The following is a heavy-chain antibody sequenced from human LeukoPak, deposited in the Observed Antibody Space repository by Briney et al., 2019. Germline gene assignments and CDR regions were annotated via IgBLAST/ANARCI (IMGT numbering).Heavy chain of an antibody. D-gene: IGHD3-22*01. CDR3: ARQERGYDGSGHRAFDI. V-gene: IGHV4-39*01. CDR2: IYYSGST. J-gene: IGHJ3*02. Sequence: SQTLSLTCAVSSGSISSSSYYWGWIRQPPGKGLEWVGSIYYSGSTYYNPSLKSRVTLSVDTSKNQFSLKLRSVTAADTAVYYCARQERGYDGSGHRAFDIWGQGTMVTISS. CDR1: SGSISSSSYY.